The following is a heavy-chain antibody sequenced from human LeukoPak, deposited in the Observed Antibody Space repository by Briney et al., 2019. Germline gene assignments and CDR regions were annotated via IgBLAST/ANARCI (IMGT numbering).Heavy chain of an antibody. J-gene: IGHJ4*02. CDR1: GYTFTGNP. V-gene: IGHV1-2*02. CDR2: IIPNSGAT. CDR3: TREDY. Sequence: ASVKVSCKASGYTFTGNPILWVRQAPGQGLERMGWIIPNSGATTYAQKFQGRVAMTRDTSISTAFMELSSLRSDDTAVYYCTREDYWGQGTPVTVSS.